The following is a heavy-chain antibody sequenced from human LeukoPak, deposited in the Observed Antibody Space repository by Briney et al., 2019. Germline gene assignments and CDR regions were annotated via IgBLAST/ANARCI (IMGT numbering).Heavy chain of an antibody. V-gene: IGHV3-13*01. D-gene: IGHD5/OR15-5a*01. CDR1: GFTFRDYD. CDR3: VRGGIRVSGIDAFDI. CDR2: IGVYNDT. Sequence: PGGSLRLSCAASGFTFRDYDMHWVRQAPGGRLEWVSAIGVYNDTHYADSVKGRFTISRENAKNSVYLQMSSLRDGDTAMYYCVRGGIRVSGIDAFDIWGQGTMVTVSS. J-gene: IGHJ3*02.